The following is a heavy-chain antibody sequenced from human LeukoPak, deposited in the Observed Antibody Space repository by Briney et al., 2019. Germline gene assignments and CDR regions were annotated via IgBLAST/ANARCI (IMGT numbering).Heavy chain of an antibody. CDR3: AKAEGYDILTGLDH. CDR1: GFTFSSYA. D-gene: IGHD3-9*01. Sequence: GGSLRLSCATSGFTFSSYAMSWVRQAPGKGLEWVSGIGASGGGTYYADSAKDRFTISRNNSKNTLDLQMNSLRTEDTAVYYCAKAEGYDILTGLDHWGQGTLVTVSS. J-gene: IGHJ4*02. CDR2: IGASGGGT. V-gene: IGHV3-23*01.